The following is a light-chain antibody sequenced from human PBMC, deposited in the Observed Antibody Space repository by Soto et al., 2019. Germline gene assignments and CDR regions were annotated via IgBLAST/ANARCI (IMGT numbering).Light chain of an antibody. J-gene: IGKJ1*01. Sequence: EVVKTQSTATLSVAPGERVTFSCRASQSVTTKLAWYQHKLGQSPRLLISDASTGASGIPPRFSGSGAGTELTLTIDRLQSADFAVYYCQQYSNWPRTVGQGTKVDIK. CDR1: QSVTTK. CDR3: QQYSNWPRT. V-gene: IGKV3-15*01. CDR2: DAS.